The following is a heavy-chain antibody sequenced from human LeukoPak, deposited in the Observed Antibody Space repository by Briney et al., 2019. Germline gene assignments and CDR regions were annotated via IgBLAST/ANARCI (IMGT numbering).Heavy chain of an antibody. D-gene: IGHD5-24*01. V-gene: IGHV4-59*01. J-gene: IGHJ4*02. Sequence: PSETLSLTCTVSGGSIGSYYWSWIRQPPGKGLDWIGYIYYSGSTNYNTSLKSRVTISVDTSKNQFSLKLSSVTAADTAVYYCARGGVEMATTPSYYFDYWGQGTLVTVSS. CDR1: GGSIGSYY. CDR3: ARGGVEMATTPSYYFDY. CDR2: IYYSGST.